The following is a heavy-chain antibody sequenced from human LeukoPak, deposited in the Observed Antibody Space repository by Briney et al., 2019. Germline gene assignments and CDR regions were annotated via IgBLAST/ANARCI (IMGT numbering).Heavy chain of an antibody. CDR2: IYHSGST. CDR1: GGSISSGGYS. V-gene: IGHV4-30-2*01. J-gene: IGHJ6*02. D-gene: IGHD6-13*01. CDR3: ARGILGIAAAGILGMDV. Sequence: SQTLSLTCAVSGGSISSGGYSWSWIRQPPGKGLEWIGYIYHSGSTYYNPSLKSRVTISVDRSKNQFSLKLSPVTAADTAVYYCARGILGIAAAGILGMDVWGQGTTVTVSS.